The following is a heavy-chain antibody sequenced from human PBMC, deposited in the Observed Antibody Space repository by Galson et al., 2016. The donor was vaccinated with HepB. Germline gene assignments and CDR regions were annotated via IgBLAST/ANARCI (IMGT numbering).Heavy chain of an antibody. CDR2: IDPDRGGT. D-gene: IGHD6-19*01. V-gene: IGHV1-2*02. Sequence: SVKVSCKASGYTFVGYYIHWVRQAPGQGLEWMGWIDPDRGGTRYARDFQGRVTITRDTSIRTSYLEMRWLTSDDTAVYFCTTKTIEVAGPLGFWGQGTLVTVS. J-gene: IGHJ4*02. CDR1: GYTFVGYY. CDR3: TTKTIEVAGPLGF.